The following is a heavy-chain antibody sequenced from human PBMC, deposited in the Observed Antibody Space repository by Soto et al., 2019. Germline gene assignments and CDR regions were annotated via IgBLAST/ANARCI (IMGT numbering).Heavy chain of an antibody. CDR1: GYAFTSYY. Sequence: ASVKVSCKASGYAFTSYYMHWVRQAPGQGLEWMGIINPSGGSTSYAQKFQGRVTMTRDTSTSTVYMELSSLRSEDTAVYYCARSTIAVAGPDAFDIWGQGTMVTVSS. V-gene: IGHV1-46*03. CDR3: ARSTIAVAGPDAFDI. D-gene: IGHD6-19*01. CDR2: INPSGGST. J-gene: IGHJ3*02.